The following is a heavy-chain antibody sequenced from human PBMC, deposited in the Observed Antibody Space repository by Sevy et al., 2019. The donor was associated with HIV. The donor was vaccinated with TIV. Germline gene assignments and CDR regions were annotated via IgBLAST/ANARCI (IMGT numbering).Heavy chain of an antibody. V-gene: IGHV3-23*01. J-gene: IGHJ4*02. Sequence: GGSLRLSCAASGFTFRNYAMNWVRQAPGKGLEWVSGISGTGGSGDKTNYADSVKGRFTISRDDSKNSLYLQLNTLRAADTAIYYCARKYDSSGYFDYWGQRTLVTVSS. CDR2: ISGTGGSGDKT. CDR3: ARKYDSSGYFDY. CDR1: GFTFRNYA. D-gene: IGHD3-22*01.